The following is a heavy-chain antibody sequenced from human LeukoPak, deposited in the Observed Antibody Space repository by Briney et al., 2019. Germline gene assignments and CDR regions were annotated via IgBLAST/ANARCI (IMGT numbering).Heavy chain of an antibody. CDR2: ISSNGGST. D-gene: IGHD3-22*01. Sequence: GGSLRLSCAASGFTFSSYAMHWVRQAPGKGLEYVSAISSNGGSTYYANSVKGRFTISRDNSKNTLYLQVGSLRAEDMAVYYCARAHYYDSSGYYVDYWGQGTLVTVSS. CDR1: GFTFSSYA. V-gene: IGHV3-64*01. CDR3: ARAHYYDSSGYYVDY. J-gene: IGHJ4*02.